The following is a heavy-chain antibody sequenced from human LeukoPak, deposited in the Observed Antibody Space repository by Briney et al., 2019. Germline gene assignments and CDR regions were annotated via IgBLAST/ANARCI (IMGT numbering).Heavy chain of an antibody. D-gene: IGHD2-15*01. J-gene: IGHJ6*02. V-gene: IGHV1-2*02. CDR2: INPNSGGT. CDR1: GYTFTGYY. Sequence: ASVKVSCKASGYTFTGYYMHWVRQAPGQGLEWMGWINPNSGGTNYAQKFQGRVTMTRDTSISTAYMELSRLRSDDTAVYYCARDEEFRSGLSPYGMDVWGQGTTVTVSS. CDR3: ARDEEFRSGLSPYGMDV.